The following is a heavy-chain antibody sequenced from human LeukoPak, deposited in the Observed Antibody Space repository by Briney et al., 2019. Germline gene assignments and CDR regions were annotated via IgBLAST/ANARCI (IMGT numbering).Heavy chain of an antibody. CDR2: IRQDGSEQ. J-gene: IGHJ4*02. CDR1: GFTFSTYW. V-gene: IGHV3-7*01. CDR3: AAGWQGTDY. D-gene: IGHD1-1*01. Sequence: GGSLRLSCAASGFTFSTYWMSWVRQAPGKGLEWVANIRQDGSEQYYVDSVKGRFTISRDNAKHSLFLQMNSLRAEDTAVYYCAAGWQGTDYWGQGTLVTVSS.